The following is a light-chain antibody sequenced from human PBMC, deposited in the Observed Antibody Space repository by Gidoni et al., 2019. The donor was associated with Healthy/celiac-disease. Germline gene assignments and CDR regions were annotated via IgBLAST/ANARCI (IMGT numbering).Light chain of an antibody. CDR3: QQCYSAPWT. Sequence: DIQMTQSPSSLSASVGDRVTITCRASQSISNYLNWYQQKPGKVPKLLIYAASSLQCGVPSRFSGSGSGTDFTLTISSLQPEDFATYYCQQCYSAPWTFGQGTKVEIK. J-gene: IGKJ1*01. V-gene: IGKV1-39*01. CDR2: AAS. CDR1: QSISNY.